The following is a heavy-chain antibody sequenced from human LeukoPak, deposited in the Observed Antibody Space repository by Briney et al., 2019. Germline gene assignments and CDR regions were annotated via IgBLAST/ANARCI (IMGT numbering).Heavy chain of an antibody. CDR3: AKGLRGYSYGCDY. D-gene: IGHD5-18*01. CDR1: GFTFSSYN. V-gene: IGHV3-21*04. CDR2: ISGSSSYI. J-gene: IGHJ4*02. Sequence: PGGSLRLSCAASGFTFSSYNMNWVRQAPGKGLEWVSSISGSSSYIYYADSVKGRFTISRGNAKKSLYLQMNSLRAEDTALYYCAKGLRGYSYGCDYWGQGTLVTVSS.